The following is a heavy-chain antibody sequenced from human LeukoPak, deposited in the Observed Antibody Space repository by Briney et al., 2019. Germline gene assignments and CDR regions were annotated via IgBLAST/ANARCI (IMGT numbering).Heavy chain of an antibody. V-gene: IGHV5-51*01. J-gene: IGHJ3*02. CDR3: ARLDCTNGVCLDAFDI. CDR2: IHPGDSDT. D-gene: IGHD2-8*01. CDR1: GYSFTNFW. Sequence: GESLKISCKGSGYSFTNFWIGWVRQMPGKGLEWMGIIHPGDSDTRYSPSFQGQVTISADKSITTAYLQWSSLKASDTAMYYCARLDCTNGVCLDAFDIWGQGTMVTVSS.